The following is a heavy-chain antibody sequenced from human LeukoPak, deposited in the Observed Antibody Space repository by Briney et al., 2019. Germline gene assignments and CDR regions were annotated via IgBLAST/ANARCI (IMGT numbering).Heavy chain of an antibody. Sequence: GGSLRLFCAASGFTYSRYWKSWLRQAPGKGLEWVANIKQDGSEEVYVDSVRGRFTISRDNAKNSLFLQMITLRAEDTAVYYCSRDPYSSTWSYGMDVSGQGTTVTVSS. CDR2: IKQDGSEE. V-gene: IGHV3-7*05. D-gene: IGHD6-19*01. CDR3: SRDPYSSTWSYGMDV. CDR1: GFTYSRYW. J-gene: IGHJ6*02.